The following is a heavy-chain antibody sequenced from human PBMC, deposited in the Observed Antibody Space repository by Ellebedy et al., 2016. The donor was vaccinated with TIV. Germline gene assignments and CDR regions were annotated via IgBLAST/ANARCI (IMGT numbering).Heavy chain of an antibody. CDR1: GFTFSSYG. CDR2: IWYDGSNK. Sequence: GGSLRLSCAASGFTFSSYGMHRVRQAPGKGLEWVAVIWYDGSNKYYADSVKGRFTISRDNSKNTLYLQMNSLRAEDTAVYYCARDYSYSSGSRTYYYGMDVWGQGTTVTVSS. J-gene: IGHJ6*02. V-gene: IGHV3-33*01. D-gene: IGHD3-10*01. CDR3: ARDYSYSSGSRTYYYGMDV.